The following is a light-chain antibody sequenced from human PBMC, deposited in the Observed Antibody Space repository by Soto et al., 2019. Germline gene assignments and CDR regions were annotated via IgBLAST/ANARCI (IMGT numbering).Light chain of an antibody. CDR3: QQYGSSPST. V-gene: IGKV3-20*01. J-gene: IGKJ3*01. CDR2: GAS. Sequence: EIVLTQSPGTLSLSPGERATLSCRASQSVSSTYLAWYQQKPGQAPRLLIYGASSRATGITGRFSGSGSETDFTLTISRLEPEDFAVYYCQQYGSSPSTFGPGTRVDIK. CDR1: QSVSSTY.